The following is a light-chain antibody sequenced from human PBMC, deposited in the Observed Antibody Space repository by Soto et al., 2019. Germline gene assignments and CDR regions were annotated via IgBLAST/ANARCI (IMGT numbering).Light chain of an antibody. CDR1: QSISSN. CDR2: GAS. V-gene: IGKV3-20*01. CDR3: QQYGSSPWT. J-gene: IGKJ1*01. Sequence: EIVITQSPATLSVSPGERATLSCRASQSISSNLACYQQKPGQAPRLLIYGASSRATGIPDRFSGSGSGTDFTLTISRLEPEDFAVYYCQQYGSSPWTFGQGTKVDIK.